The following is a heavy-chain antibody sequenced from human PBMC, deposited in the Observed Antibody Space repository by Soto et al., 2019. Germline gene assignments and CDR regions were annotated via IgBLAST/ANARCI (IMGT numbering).Heavy chain of an antibody. J-gene: IGHJ6*03. CDR3: AKDQYYYGSGSYSAGMDV. CDR2: ISGSGSST. V-gene: IGHV3-23*01. CDR1: GFTFSSYA. Sequence: GGSLRLSCAASGFTFSSYAMSWVRQAPGKGLEWVSAISGSGSSTYYADSVKGRFTISRDNSKNTLYLQMNSLRAEDTAVYYCAKDQYYYGSGSYSAGMDVWGKGTTVTVSS. D-gene: IGHD3-10*01.